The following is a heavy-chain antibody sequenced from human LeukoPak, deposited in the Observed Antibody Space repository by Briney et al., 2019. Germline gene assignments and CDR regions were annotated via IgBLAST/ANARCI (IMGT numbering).Heavy chain of an antibody. D-gene: IGHD5-18*01. J-gene: IGHJ6*04. V-gene: IGHV3-7*03. CDR2: IKQDGSEK. CDR3: AREDTAMGYYYYYGMDV. Sequence: GGSLRLSCAASGFTFSSYWMSWVRQAPGKGLEWVANIKQDGSEKYYVDSVKGRFTISRDNAKNSLYLQMNSLRAEDTAVYYCAREDTAMGYYYYYGMDVWGKGTTVTVPS. CDR1: GFTFSSYW.